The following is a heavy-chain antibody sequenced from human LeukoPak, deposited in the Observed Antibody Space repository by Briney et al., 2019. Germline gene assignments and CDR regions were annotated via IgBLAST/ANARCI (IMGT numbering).Heavy chain of an antibody. CDR2: INYSGST. D-gene: IGHD6-19*01. Sequence: SEILSLTCTVSGGSISSYYWSWIRQPPGKGLEWIGYINYSGSTNYNPSLRSRVSISVDTSKNRFSLRLSSVTAADTAVYYCARATSGWYGLFDYWGQGTLVTVSS. J-gene: IGHJ4*02. CDR3: ARATSGWYGLFDY. CDR1: GGSISSYY. V-gene: IGHV4-59*01.